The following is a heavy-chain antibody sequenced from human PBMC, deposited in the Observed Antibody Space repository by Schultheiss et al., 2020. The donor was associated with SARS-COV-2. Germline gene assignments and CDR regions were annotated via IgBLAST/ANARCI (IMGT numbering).Heavy chain of an antibody. CDR3: ARDRGGGYYVSSLQM. D-gene: IGHD3-3*01. V-gene: IGHV3-48*03. CDR1: GFTFSSYE. Sequence: GGSLRLSCEASGFTFSSYEMNWVRQAPGKGLEWVSYISSSGSTIYYADSVKGRFTISRDNSKNTLYLQMNSLGAEDTAVYYCARDRGGGYYVSSLQMWGQGTMVTVSS. CDR2: ISSSGSTI. J-gene: IGHJ3*01.